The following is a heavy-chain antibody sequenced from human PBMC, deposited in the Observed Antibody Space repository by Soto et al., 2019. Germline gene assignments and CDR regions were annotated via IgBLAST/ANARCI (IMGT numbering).Heavy chain of an antibody. D-gene: IGHD2-2*01. J-gene: IGHJ4*02. Sequence: GGSLRLSCAASGFTFSIYEMNWVRQAPGKGLEWVSYISSSGSTIYYADSVKGRFTISRDNAKNSLYLQMNSLRAEDTAVYYCAREDSIIIPAVSDFWGQGTLVTVSS. CDR3: AREDSIIIPAVSDF. CDR1: GFTFSIYE. CDR2: ISSSGSTI. V-gene: IGHV3-48*03.